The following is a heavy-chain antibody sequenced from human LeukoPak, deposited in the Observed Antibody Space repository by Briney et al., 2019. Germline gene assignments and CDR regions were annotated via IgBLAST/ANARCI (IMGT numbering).Heavy chain of an antibody. J-gene: IGHJ6*02. V-gene: IGHV1-46*01. CDR2: INPSGGST. CDR3: ARDSSNYGMADYGMDV. CDR1: GYTFTGYY. D-gene: IGHD4-11*01. Sequence: ASVKVSCKASGYTFTGYYMHWVRQAPGQGLEWMGIINPSGGSTSYAQKFQGRVTMTRDTSTSTVYMELSSLRSEDTAVYYCARDSSNYGMADYGMDVWGQGTTVTVSS.